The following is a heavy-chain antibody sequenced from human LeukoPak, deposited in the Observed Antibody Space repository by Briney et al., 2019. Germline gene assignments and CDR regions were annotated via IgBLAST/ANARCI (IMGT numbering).Heavy chain of an antibody. J-gene: IGHJ4*02. CDR2: ISSSGTTI. CDR3: AREYSCSWYPYFDY. D-gene: IGHD6-13*01. CDR1: GFTFSSYE. Sequence: PGGSLRLSCAASGFTFSSYEMNWVRQAPGKGLEWVSYISSSGTTIYYADSVKGRFTISRDNAKNSLYLQMNSLRAEDTAVYYCAREYSCSWYPYFDYWGQGTLVTVSS. V-gene: IGHV3-48*03.